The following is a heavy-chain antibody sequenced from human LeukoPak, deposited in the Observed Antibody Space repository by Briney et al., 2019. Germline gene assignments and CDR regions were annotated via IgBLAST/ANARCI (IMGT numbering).Heavy chain of an antibody. D-gene: IGHD2-2*01. CDR1: GDTFTGYY. CDR2: INPNSGGT. Sequence: ASVKVSCKASGDTFTGYYMHWVRQAPGQGLEWMGWINPNSGGTNYAQKFQGRVTMTRDTSISTAYMELSRLRSDDTAVYYCARTLVVPAAKYYYYGMDVWGQGTTVTVSS. CDR3: ARTLVVPAAKYYYYGMDV. J-gene: IGHJ6*02. V-gene: IGHV1-2*02.